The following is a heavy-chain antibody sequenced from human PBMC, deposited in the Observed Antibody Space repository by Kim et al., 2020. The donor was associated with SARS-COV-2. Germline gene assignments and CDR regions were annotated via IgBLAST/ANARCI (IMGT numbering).Heavy chain of an antibody. CDR2: INHSGST. J-gene: IGHJ6*03. CDR1: GGSFSGYY. D-gene: IGHD6-13*01. V-gene: IGHV4-34*01. CDR3: ARASPYSSSWYPCYYMDV. Sequence: SETLSLTCAVYGGSFSGYYWSWIRQPPGKGLEWIGEINHSGSTNYNPSLKSRVTISVDTSKNQFSLKLSSVTAADTAVYYCARASPYSSSWYPCYYMDVWGKGTTVTVSS.